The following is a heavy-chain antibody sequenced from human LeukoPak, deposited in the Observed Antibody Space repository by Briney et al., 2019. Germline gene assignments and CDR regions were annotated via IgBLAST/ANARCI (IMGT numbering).Heavy chain of an antibody. CDR1: GFTFSSYV. D-gene: IGHD2-15*01. V-gene: IGHV3-30*02. J-gene: IGHJ1*01. CDR3: AKGVGYCSGGSCPNFQH. CDR2: IRYDGSNK. Sequence: QSGGSLRLSCAASGFTFSSYVMHWVRQAPGKGLEWVAFIRYDGSNKYYADSVKGRFTISRDNSKNTLYLQMNSLRAEDTAVYYCAKGVGYCSGGSCPNFQHWGQGTLVTVSS.